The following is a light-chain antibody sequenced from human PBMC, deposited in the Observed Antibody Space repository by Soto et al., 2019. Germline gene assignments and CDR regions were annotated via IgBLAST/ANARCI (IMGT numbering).Light chain of an antibody. V-gene: IGKV3-15*01. CDR2: AAS. CDR1: QGISSL. J-gene: IGKJ5*01. CDR3: QRYYDWPIT. Sequence: EIVLTQSPATLSVSPGERATLSCRASQGISSLLAWYQQKPGQAPRLLIYAASTRAAGIPARFSGSGSGTDFTLTISSLQSEDFAVYYCQRYYDWPITFGQGTRLEI.